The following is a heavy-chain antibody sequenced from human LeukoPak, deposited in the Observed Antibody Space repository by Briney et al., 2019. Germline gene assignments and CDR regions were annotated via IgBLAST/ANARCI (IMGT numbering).Heavy chain of an antibody. D-gene: IGHD6-13*01. CDR2: FDLEDGET. CDR3: ATGDSSSFTIDY. J-gene: IGHJ4*02. CDR1: GYTLTESS. Sequence: ASVKVSCKVSGYTLTESSMHWVRQAPGKGLEWMGGFDLEDGETIYAQKFQGRVTMTEDTSTDTAYMELSSLRSEDTAVYYCATGDSSSFTIDYWGQGTLVTVSS. V-gene: IGHV1-24*01.